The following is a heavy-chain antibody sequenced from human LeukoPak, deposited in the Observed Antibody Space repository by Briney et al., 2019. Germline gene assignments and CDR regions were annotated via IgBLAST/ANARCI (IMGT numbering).Heavy chain of an antibody. D-gene: IGHD3-10*01. J-gene: IGHJ4*02. Sequence: ASVKVSCKASGYTFTSYGINWVRQAPGQGLEWMGWISVNNANRNYAQKFQGRVTMTTDTSTSTAYMELRSLRFDDTAVYYCARDRDIMVRGVIGYWGQGTLVTVSS. V-gene: IGHV1-18*01. CDR1: GYTFTSYG. CDR3: ARDRDIMVRGVIGY. CDR2: ISVNNANR.